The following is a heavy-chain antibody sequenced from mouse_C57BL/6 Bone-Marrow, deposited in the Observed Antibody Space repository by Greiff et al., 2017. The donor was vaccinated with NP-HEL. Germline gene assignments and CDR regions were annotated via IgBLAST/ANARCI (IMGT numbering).Heavy chain of an antibody. D-gene: IGHD2-4*01. V-gene: IGHV1-5*01. Sequence: VQLQQSGTVLARPGASVKMSCKTSGYTFTSYWMHWVKQRPGQGLEWVGAIYPGNSDTSYNQKFKGKAKLTAVTSASTAYMELSSLTNEDSAVYYCTADAYYDFYYYAMDYWGQGTSVTVSS. CDR2: IYPGNSDT. J-gene: IGHJ4*01. CDR1: GYTFTSYW. CDR3: TADAYYDFYYYAMDY.